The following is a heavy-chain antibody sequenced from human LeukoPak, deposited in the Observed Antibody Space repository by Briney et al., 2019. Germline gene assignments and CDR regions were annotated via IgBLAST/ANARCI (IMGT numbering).Heavy chain of an antibody. J-gene: IGHJ6*02. D-gene: IGHD6-19*01. Sequence: GGSLRLSCAASGFTVSSNYMSWVRQAPGKGLEWVSVIYSGGSTYYADSVKGRFTISRDNSKNTLYLQMNSLRAEDTAVYYCAKDQYSSGWYNYYYGMDVWGQGTTVTVSS. CDR2: IYSGGST. CDR1: GFTVSSNY. V-gene: IGHV3-66*02. CDR3: AKDQYSSGWYNYYYGMDV.